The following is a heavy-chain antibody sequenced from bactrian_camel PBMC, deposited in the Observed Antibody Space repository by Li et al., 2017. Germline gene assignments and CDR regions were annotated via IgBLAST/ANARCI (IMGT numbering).Heavy chain of an antibody. Sequence: HVQLVESGGGSVQAGGSLTLSCKASGLQFNSYAMTWVRQAPGKGLERVASINNLATNTYYDNSVKGRFVISRDNAQNTLYPQMNSLRPEDTAMYYCAASLGKAYCHAAFFLSRQRPNFGYMGQGTQVTVS. V-gene: IGHV3S14*01. D-gene: IGHD5*01. J-gene: IGHJ4*01. CDR1: GLQFNSYA. CDR2: INNLATNT.